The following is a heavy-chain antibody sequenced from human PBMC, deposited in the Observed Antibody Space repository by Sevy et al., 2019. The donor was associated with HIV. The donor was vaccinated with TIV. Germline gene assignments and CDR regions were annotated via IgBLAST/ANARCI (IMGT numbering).Heavy chain of an antibody. V-gene: IGHV6-1*01. Sequence: KQSQTLSLTCAISGDSVSSNSAAWNWIRQSPSRGLEWLGRTYYRSKWYNDYAVSVKSRITINPDTSKNQFSLQLNSVTTEETAVYYCARGQGYCTGGVCYTLRFDYWGQGTLVTVSS. D-gene: IGHD2-8*02. CDR3: ARGQGYCTGGVCYTLRFDY. CDR1: GDSVSSNSAA. CDR2: TYYRSKWYN. J-gene: IGHJ4*02.